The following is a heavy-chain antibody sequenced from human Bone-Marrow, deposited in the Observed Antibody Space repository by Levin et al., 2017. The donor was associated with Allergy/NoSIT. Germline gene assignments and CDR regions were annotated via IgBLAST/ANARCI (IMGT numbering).Heavy chain of an antibody. CDR2: ISYDGSNK. CDR1: GFTFSTYG. Sequence: GGSLRLSCVGSGFTFSTYGVHWVRQAPGKGLEWVAVISYDGSNKFYADSVKGRFTISRDNSQNTLYLQMSSLRVDDTARYFCARAADPRDFYYYCMDVWGKGTTVTVSS. J-gene: IGHJ6*03. CDR3: ARAADPRDFYYYCMDV. V-gene: IGHV3-30*04.